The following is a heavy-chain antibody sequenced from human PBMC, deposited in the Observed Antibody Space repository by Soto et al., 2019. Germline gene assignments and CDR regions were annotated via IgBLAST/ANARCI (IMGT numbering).Heavy chain of an antibody. CDR3: AHSRCGGDCLQSYSSHYYYGMDV. CDR2: IYWDDNK. J-gene: IGHJ6*02. D-gene: IGHD2-21*02. CDR1: GFSLSTGGVG. V-gene: IGHV2-5*02. Sequence: QITLKESGPSLVKPTQTLTLTCTFSGFSLSTGGVGVGWIRQPPGKALEWLALIYWDDNKRYSPSLRSRLTITKDTSKTKVVLTMPNMDPVDTATYYCAHSRCGGDCLQSYSSHYYYGMDVWGQGTTVTVSS.